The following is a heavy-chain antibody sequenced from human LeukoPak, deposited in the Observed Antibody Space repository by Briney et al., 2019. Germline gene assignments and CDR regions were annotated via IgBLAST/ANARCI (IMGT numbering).Heavy chain of an antibody. D-gene: IGHD2-15*01. V-gene: IGHV3-33*01. Sequence: GGSLRLSCAASGFTFSSYGMHWVRQAPGKGLEWVAVIWYDGSNKYYADSVKGRFTISRDNSKNTLYLQMNSLRAEDTAVYYCAREPGYCSGGSCYSYYYYGMDVWGQGTTVTVSS. J-gene: IGHJ6*02. CDR2: IWYDGSNK. CDR3: AREPGYCSGGSCYSYYYYGMDV. CDR1: GFTFSSYG.